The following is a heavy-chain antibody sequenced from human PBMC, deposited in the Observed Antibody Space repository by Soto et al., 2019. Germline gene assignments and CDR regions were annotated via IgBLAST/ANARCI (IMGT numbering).Heavy chain of an antibody. D-gene: IGHD4-17*01. V-gene: IGHV1-18*01. Sequence: QVQLVQSGAEVKKPGASMKVSCKASGYTFTSYGISWVRQAPGQGLEWMAWISAYNANTNYAQKLQSRVTMTTDTSTSTAYLELRSLRSDDTAVYYWARDYSDFVGRIDFWGQRTLVTVSS. CDR2: ISAYNANT. CDR1: GYTFTSYG. J-gene: IGHJ4*02. CDR3: ARDYSDFVGRIDF.